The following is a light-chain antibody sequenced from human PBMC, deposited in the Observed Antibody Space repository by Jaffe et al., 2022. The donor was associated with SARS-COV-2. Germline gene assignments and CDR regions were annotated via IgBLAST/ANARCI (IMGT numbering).Light chain of an antibody. CDR3: QQYGSSPPIT. CDR2: GAS. Sequence: DIVLTQSPGTLSLSPGERATLSCRASQSVSSSYLAWYQQKPGQAPRLLIYGASSRATGIPDRFSGSGSGTEFTLTISRLEPEDFAVYYCQQYGSSPPITFGQGTRLEIK. J-gene: IGKJ5*01. V-gene: IGKV3-20*01. CDR1: QSVSSSY.